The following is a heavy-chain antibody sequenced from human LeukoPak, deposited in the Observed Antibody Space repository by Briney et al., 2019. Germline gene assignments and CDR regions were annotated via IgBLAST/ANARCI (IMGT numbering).Heavy chain of an antibody. Sequence: GGSLRLSCAVSGITLSNYGMSWLRQAPGKGLEWVAGISDSGGSTNYADSVKGRFTISRDNPKNTLYLQMNSLRAEDTAVYFCAKRGVVIRVILVGFHKEAYYFESWGQGVLVTVSS. CDR3: AKRGVVIRVILVGFHKEAYYFES. V-gene: IGHV3-23*01. CDR1: GITLSNYG. CDR2: ISDSGGST. D-gene: IGHD3/OR15-3a*01. J-gene: IGHJ4*02.